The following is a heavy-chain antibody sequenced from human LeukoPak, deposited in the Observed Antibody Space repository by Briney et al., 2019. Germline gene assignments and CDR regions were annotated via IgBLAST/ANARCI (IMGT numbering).Heavy chain of an antibody. Sequence: GESLKISCKGSGYRFTSYWIGWVRQLPGNGLEWMGIIYPGDSDTRYSPSFQGQVTISADKSISTAYLQWSSLKASDTAMYYCARRALGKRVAYIDYWGQGTLVTVSS. CDR3: ARRALGKRVAYIDY. CDR1: GYRFTSYW. D-gene: IGHD2-15*01. J-gene: IGHJ4*02. CDR2: IYPGDSDT. V-gene: IGHV5-51*01.